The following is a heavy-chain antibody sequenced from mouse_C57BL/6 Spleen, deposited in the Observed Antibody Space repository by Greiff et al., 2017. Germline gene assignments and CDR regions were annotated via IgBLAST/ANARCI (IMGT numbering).Heavy chain of an antibody. CDR2: ISYDGGT. J-gene: IGHJ3*01. V-gene: IGHV3-6*01. CDR1: GYSITSGYY. Sequence: ESGPGLVKPSQSLSLSCSVTGYSITSGYYWNWIRQFPGNKLEWMGYISYDGGTNNNPSLKNRIAITRDTSKNQFFLKLNSVTTEDTATYYCARGGDYDYERTGFAYWGQGPLVTVSA. D-gene: IGHD2-4*01. CDR3: ARGGDYDYERTGFAY.